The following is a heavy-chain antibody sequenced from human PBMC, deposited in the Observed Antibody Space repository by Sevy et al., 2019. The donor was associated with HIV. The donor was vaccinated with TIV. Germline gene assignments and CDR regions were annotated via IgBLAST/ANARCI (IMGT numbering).Heavy chain of an antibody. J-gene: IGHJ6*03. CDR3: ARGPIGRRGYYYYMDV. CDR1: GFTFSDHY. V-gene: IGHV3-72*01. D-gene: IGHD2-15*01. CDR2: TRNKANSYKT. Sequence: GGSLRLSCAASGFTFSDHYMDWVRQAPGKGLEWVGRTRNKANSYKTEYAASVKGRFTISRDDSKNSLYLQMNSLKTEDTAVYYCARGPIGRRGYYYYMDVWGKGTTVTVSS.